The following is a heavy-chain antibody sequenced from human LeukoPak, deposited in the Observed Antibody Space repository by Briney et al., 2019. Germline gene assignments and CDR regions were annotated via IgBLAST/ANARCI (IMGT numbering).Heavy chain of an antibody. D-gene: IGHD4-17*01. CDR2: ISYDGSNK. Sequence: GGSLRLSCAASGFTFSSYAMHWVRQAPGKGPEWVAVISYDGSNKYYADSVKGRFTISRDNSKNTLYLQMNSLRAEDTAVYYCARDRHGDYPDAFDIWGQGTMVTVSS. CDR1: GFTFSSYA. V-gene: IGHV3-30-3*01. CDR3: ARDRHGDYPDAFDI. J-gene: IGHJ3*02.